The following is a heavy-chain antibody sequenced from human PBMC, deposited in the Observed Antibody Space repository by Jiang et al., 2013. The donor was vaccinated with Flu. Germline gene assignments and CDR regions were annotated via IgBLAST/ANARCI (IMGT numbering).Heavy chain of an antibody. CDR2: IYYSGST. D-gene: IGHD4-17*01. Sequence: GSGLVKPSETLSLTCTVSGGSISSYYWSWIRQPPGKGLEWIGYIYYSGSTNYNPSLKSRVTISVDTSKNQFSLKLSSVTAADTAVYYCARGHYGDYGGWFDPWGQGTLVTVSS. CDR3: ARGHYGDYGGWFDP. CDR1: GGSISSYY. V-gene: IGHV4-59*01. J-gene: IGHJ5*02.